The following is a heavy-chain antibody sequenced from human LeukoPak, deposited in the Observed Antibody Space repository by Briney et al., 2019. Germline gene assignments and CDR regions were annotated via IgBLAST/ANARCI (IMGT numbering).Heavy chain of an antibody. Sequence: ASVKVSCKASGGTFSSYTISWVRQAPGQGLEWMGRIIPIFGIANYAQEFQGRVTITAAKSTGTACMEQSSLRSEDTAVYYCAREYCGGDCYPYYYYYFMDVWGKGTTVTVSS. D-gene: IGHD2-21*01. CDR1: GGTFSSYT. J-gene: IGHJ6*03. CDR2: IIPIFGIA. CDR3: AREYCGGDCYPYYYYYFMDV. V-gene: IGHV1-69*04.